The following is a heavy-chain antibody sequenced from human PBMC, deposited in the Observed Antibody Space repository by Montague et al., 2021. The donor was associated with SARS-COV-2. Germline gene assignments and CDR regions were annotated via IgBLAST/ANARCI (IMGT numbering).Heavy chain of an antibody. CDR3: ARVGWQWLVRLYGLDV. CDR1: GGSISSSSYY. Sequence: SETLSLTCTVSGGSISSSSYYWGWIRQPPGKGLEWIGSIYYSGSTYYNPSLKSRVTISVDTSKNQFSLKLSSVTAADTAVYYCARVGWQWLVRLYGLDVWGQGTMVTVSS. J-gene: IGHJ6*02. CDR2: IYYSGST. D-gene: IGHD6-19*01. V-gene: IGHV4-39*07.